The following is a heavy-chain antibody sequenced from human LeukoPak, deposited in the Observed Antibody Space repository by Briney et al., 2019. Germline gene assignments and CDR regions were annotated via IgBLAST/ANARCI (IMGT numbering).Heavy chain of an antibody. CDR3: ARRATTERGHSYGLDF. V-gene: IGHV3-21*01. CDR2: IGSSGSYI. CDR1: EFTFSSYH. Sequence: GGSLRLSCEVSEFTFSSYHMNWVRQAPGKGLEWVSSIGSSGSYIYYADSLTGRFTISRDNAKNSLYLQMNSLRAEDTAMYYCARRATTERGHSYGLDFWGQGTLVTVSS. D-gene: IGHD5-18*01. J-gene: IGHJ4*02.